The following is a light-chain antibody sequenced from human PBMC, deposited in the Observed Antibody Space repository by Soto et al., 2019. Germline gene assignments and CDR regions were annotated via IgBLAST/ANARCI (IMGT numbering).Light chain of an antibody. CDR3: QQYKSYPWT. CDR1: QSITSW. V-gene: IGKV1-5*01. J-gene: IGKJ1*01. CDR2: DAS. Sequence: DIQMTQSPSTLSASVGDKVTITCRASQSITSWLAWYQQKPGKAPQLLIYDASSLESGVPSRFSGSESGTEFTLTISSLQPDDFATYYCQQYKSYPWTFGQGTKVEIK.